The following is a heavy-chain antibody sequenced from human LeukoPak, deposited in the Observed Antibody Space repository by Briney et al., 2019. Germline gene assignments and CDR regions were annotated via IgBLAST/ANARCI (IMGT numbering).Heavy chain of an antibody. CDR2: IRYDGSNK. CDR1: GFTFSSYG. J-gene: IGHJ4*02. D-gene: IGHD6-19*01. CDR3: AIRPGRIAVAGPDY. Sequence: GGSLRLSCAASGFTFSSYGMHWVRQAPGKGLEWVAFIRYDGSNKYYADSVKGRFTISRDNSKNTLYLQMNSLRAEDTAVYYCAIRPGRIAVAGPDYWGQGTLVTVSS. V-gene: IGHV3-30*02.